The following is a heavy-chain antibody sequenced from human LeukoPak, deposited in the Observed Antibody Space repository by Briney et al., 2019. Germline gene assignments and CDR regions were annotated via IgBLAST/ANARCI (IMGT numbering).Heavy chain of an antibody. CDR2: IRTDGDT. D-gene: IGHD4-17*01. Sequence: GGSLRLSCAASGFTFSEYWMHWVRQAPGKGLVWVSRIRTDGDTSYADSVRGRFTISRDNPNNTLYLQMNSLRAEDTAVYYCARDARVGDPFDYWGQGTLVTVSS. CDR3: ARDARVGDPFDY. CDR1: GFTFSEYW. J-gene: IGHJ4*02. V-gene: IGHV3-74*01.